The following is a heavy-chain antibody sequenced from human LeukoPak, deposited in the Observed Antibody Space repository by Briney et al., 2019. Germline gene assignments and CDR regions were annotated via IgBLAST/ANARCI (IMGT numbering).Heavy chain of an antibody. CDR2: ISSSSSYI. CDR3: AKERRGSSDY. J-gene: IGHJ4*02. CDR1: GFTFSNYG. D-gene: IGHD3-10*01. Sequence: PGGSLRLSCAASGFTFSNYGMHWVRQAPGKGLEWVSSISSSSSYIYYADSVKGRFTIFRDTSKNTLYLQMNSLRAEDTAVYYCAKERRGSSDYWGEGTLVTVSS. V-gene: IGHV3-21*04.